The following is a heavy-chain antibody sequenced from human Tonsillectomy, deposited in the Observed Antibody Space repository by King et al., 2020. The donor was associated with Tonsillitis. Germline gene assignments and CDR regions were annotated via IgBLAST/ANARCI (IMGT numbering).Heavy chain of an antibody. V-gene: IGHV3-30*02. D-gene: IGHD4-17*01. CDR1: GFTFSSYG. CDR3: ATARDSGDYEPLDH. J-gene: IGHJ4*02. CDR2: ISYDGSNK. Sequence: VQLVESGGGVVQSGGALRLSCAASGFTFSSYGIHWVRQAPGKGLQWVAYISYDGSNKYYADAVKGRFTISRDISKNTVYLQMSSLRVGDTSVYYCATARDSGDYEPLDHWGQGTLVTVS.